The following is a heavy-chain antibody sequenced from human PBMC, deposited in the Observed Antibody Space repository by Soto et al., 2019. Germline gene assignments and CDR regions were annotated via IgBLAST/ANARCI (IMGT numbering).Heavy chain of an antibody. J-gene: IGHJ3*02. V-gene: IGHV3-23*01. CDR1: GFTFSSYA. Sequence: GGSLRLSCAASGFTFSSYAMSWVRQAPGKGLEWVSAISGSGGSTYYAGSRKGRFTISRDNSKKTLYLQMNSLRAEDTAVYYCAKDQRGDYGNAFDIWGQGTMVTVSS. CDR3: AKDQRGDYGNAFDI. D-gene: IGHD4-17*01. CDR2: ISGSGGST.